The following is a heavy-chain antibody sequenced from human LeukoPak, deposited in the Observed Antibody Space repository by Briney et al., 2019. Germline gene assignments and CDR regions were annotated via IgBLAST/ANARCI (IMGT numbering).Heavy chain of an antibody. CDR3: ATRGTTGTTTPDY. J-gene: IGHJ4*02. CDR1: GFTFSSYS. Sequence: GGSLRLSCAASGFTFSSYSMNWVRQAPGKGLEWVSYISSSSSTKYYADSMKGRFTISRDNSKNTLYLQMNSLRAEDTAIYYCATRGTTGTTTPDYWGQGTLVTVSS. V-gene: IGHV3-48*01. D-gene: IGHD1-1*01. CDR2: ISSSSSTK.